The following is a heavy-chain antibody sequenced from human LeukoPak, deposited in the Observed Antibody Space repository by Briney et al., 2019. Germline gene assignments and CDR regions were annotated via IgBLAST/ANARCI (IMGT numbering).Heavy chain of an antibody. CDR1: GFIFSSDN. CDR3: VKDLSGTYSFDS. V-gene: IGHV3-64D*06. CDR2: VTKNEDST. J-gene: IGHJ4*02. Sequence: PGGSLRLSCSASGFIFSSDNMHWARQAPGKGLEYVSGVTKNEDSTFYADSVQGRVTISRDNSKNTLFLQMNSLRPEDTAVYFCVKDLSGTYSFDSWGQGTLLTVSP. D-gene: IGHD3-10*01.